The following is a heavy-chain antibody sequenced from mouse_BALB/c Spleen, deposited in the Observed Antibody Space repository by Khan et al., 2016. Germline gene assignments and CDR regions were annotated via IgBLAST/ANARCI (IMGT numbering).Heavy chain of an antibody. D-gene: IGHD1-1*01. CDR3: ARNYYGSSYLDY. CDR2: INYSGST. Sequence: EVQLQESGPGLVKPSQSLSLTCTVTGYSITSDYAWNWIRQFPGNRLEWMGFINYSGSTSYNPSLKSRISLTRDSSKNQFFLHFISLTSEHTATEYCARNYYGSSYLDYWGQGTTLTVSS. V-gene: IGHV3-2*02. J-gene: IGHJ2*01. CDR1: GYSITSDYA.